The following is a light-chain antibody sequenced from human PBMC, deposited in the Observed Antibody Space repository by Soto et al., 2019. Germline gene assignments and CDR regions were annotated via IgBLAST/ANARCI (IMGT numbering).Light chain of an antibody. V-gene: IGKV3-15*01. Sequence: EIVMTQSPATLSVSPEDRVTLSCRASQNVRRNIAWYQQKPGQAPSLLIFGAITRATGIPARFSGSGSGTEFTLTISSLQSEDAAIYYGQHYNVWPPWAFGQGTKV. J-gene: IGKJ1*01. CDR3: QHYNVWPPWA. CDR1: QNVRRN. CDR2: GAI.